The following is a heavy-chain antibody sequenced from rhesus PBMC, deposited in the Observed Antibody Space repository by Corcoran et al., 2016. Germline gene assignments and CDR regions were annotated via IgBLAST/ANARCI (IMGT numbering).Heavy chain of an antibody. CDR2: ITTGGGMT. V-gene: IGHV3-8*01. J-gene: IGHJ5-2*02. Sequence: EVQLVESGGGLVQPGGSLRLSCTGSGCTFSSYYMYWVRPASGKGLECDAAITTGGGMTWYTDYVKGRFTISKENAKNTLYLQMDSLRAEDTAVYYCAKDMRRYTVTTYSLDVWGRGVLVTVSS. CDR1: GCTFSSYY. D-gene: IGHD4-23*01. CDR3: AKDMRRYTVTTYSLDV.